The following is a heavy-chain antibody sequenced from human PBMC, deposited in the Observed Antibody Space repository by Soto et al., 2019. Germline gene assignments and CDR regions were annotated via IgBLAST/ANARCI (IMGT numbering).Heavy chain of an antibody. CDR1: GYAFTSYT. Sequence: QVQLVQSGAEVKKPGASVKVSCNPSGYAFTSYTMHWVRQAPGQGLEWMGWINADNGDSKYSQKFQGRVTITRDTSASIAYMELSSLRSEDTAVYYCARDTWSGLRVEPGIVEYWCQGTLVTVSS. V-gene: IGHV1-3*01. J-gene: IGHJ4*02. CDR3: ARDTWSGLRVEPGIVEY. D-gene: IGHD1-26*01. CDR2: INADNGDS.